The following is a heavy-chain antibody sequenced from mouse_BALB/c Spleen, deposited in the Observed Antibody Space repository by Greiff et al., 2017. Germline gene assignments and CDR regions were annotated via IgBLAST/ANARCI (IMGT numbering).Heavy chain of an antibody. CDR1: GFSLTGYG. V-gene: IGHV2-6-7*01. CDR2: IWGDGST. J-gene: IGHJ3*01. D-gene: IGHD1-1*01. CDR3: ASIPGSSYERAWFAY. Sequence: VQLQESGPGLVAPSQSLSITCTVSGFSLTGYGVNWVRQPPGKGLEWLGMIWGDGSTDYNSALKSRLSISKDNSKSQVFLKMNSLQTDDTARYYCASIPGSSYERAWFAYWGQGTLVTVSA.